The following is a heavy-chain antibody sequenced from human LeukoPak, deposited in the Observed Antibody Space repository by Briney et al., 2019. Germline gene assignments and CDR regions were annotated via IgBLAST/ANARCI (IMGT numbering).Heavy chain of an antibody. J-gene: IGHJ6*03. V-gene: IGHV4-59*01. CDR3: ARGLWFGEGYYYYMDV. D-gene: IGHD3-10*01. Sequence: ETLSLTCSVSGGSISGYYWSWIRQPPGKGLEWIGYIHYSGSTHYNPSLKSRVTISVDTSKNQFSLKLSSVTAADTAVYYCARGLWFGEGYYYYMDVWGKGTTVTVSS. CDR2: IHYSGST. CDR1: GGSISGYY.